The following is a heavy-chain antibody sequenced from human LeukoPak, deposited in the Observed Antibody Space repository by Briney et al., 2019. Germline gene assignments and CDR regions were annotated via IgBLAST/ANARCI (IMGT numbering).Heavy chain of an antibody. CDR2: IIPILGIA. Sequence: SVKVSCKASGGTFSSYAISWVRQAPGQGLEWMGRIIPILGIANYAQKFQGRVTITADKSTSTAYMELSSLRSEDTAVYYCARDHDYGDQNDYWGQGTLVTVSS. V-gene: IGHV1-69*04. CDR1: GGTFSSYA. D-gene: IGHD4-17*01. J-gene: IGHJ4*02. CDR3: ARDHDYGDQNDY.